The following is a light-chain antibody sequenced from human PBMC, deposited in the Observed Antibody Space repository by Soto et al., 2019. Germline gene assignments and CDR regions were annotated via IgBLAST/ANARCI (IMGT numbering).Light chain of an antibody. J-gene: IGKJ1*01. Sequence: EIVMTQSPATLSVSPGERATLSCRASQSVSSNLAWYQQKPGQGPRLLIYGTSTGATGIPARFSGSGSGTEFTLTINSLQSEDFAVYYCQQSNNWPWTFGQGTKVEIK. V-gene: IGKV3-15*01. CDR1: QSVSSN. CDR2: GTS. CDR3: QQSNNWPWT.